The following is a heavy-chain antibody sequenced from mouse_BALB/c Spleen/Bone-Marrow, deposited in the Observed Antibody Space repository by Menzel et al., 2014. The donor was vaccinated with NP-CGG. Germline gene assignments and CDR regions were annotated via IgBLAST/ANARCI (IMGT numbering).Heavy chain of an antibody. J-gene: IGHJ2*01. CDR1: GFTFSSYA. CDR2: ISSGGSYT. CDR3: ARHITTVVADY. D-gene: IGHD1-1*01. Sequence: EVQLQESGGGLVKPGGSLKLSCAASGFTFSSYAMSWVRQTPEKRLEWVATISSGGSYTYYPDSVKGRFTISRDNAKNPLYLQMSSLRSEDTAMYYCARHITTVVADYWGQGTTLTVSS. V-gene: IGHV5-9-3*01.